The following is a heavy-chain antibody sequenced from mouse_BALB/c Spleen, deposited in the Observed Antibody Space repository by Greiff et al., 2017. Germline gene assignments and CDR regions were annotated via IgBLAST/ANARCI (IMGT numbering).Heavy chain of an antibody. CDR1: GYTFTSYT. D-gene: IGHD1-1*01. V-gene: IGHV1-4*02. Sequence: VQLQQSAAELARPGASVTMSCTASGYTFTSYTMHWVQPRPGQGLEWIGYINPSSGYTEYNQKFKDKTTLTADKSSSTAYMQLSSLTSEDSAVYYCARERACTTVVATDYWGQGTTLTVSS. CDR3: ARERACTTVVATDY. J-gene: IGHJ2*01. CDR2: INPSSGYT.